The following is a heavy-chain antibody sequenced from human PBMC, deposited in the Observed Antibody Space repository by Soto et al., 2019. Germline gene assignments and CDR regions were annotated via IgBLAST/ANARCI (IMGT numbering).Heavy chain of an antibody. CDR1: GGSISGGGYY. CDR3: AASCVGCGGFNYYGMDV. D-gene: IGHD2-21*01. J-gene: IGHJ6*02. CDR2: IYYSGST. Sequence: QVQLQESGPGLVKPSQTLSLTCTVSGGSISGGGYYWSWIRQHPGKGLEWIGYIYYSGSTYYNPYLKSRVTISVDTSKNQFSLKLSSVTAADTAVYYCAASCVGCGGFNYYGMDVWGQGTTVTVSS. V-gene: IGHV4-31*03.